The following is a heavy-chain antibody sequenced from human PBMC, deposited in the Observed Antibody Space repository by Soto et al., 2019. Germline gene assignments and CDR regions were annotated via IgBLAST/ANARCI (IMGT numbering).Heavy chain of an antibody. CDR2: ISYDGSAK. CDR1: GFNFRSYG. J-gene: IGHJ4*02. Sequence: QVQLVESGGGVVQPGRSLRLSCAASGFNFRSYGMHWVRQAPGKGLEWVAVISYDGSAKWYVDSVKGRFTISRDTSKNILYLQMNSLRAEDTAVYYCAKDEGVEDDILTGYPLFDYRGQGILVTVSS. V-gene: IGHV3-30*18. CDR3: AKDEGVEDDILTGYPLFDY. D-gene: IGHD3-9*01.